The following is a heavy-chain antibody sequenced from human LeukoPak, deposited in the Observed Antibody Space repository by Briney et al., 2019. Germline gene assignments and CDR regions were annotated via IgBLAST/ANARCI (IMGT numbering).Heavy chain of an antibody. V-gene: IGHV3-30*18. CDR1: GFTFSRYG. J-gene: IGHJ4*02. D-gene: IGHD6-6*01. CDR3: AKDKASSTYYFDY. CDR2: ISYDGSSK. Sequence: PGGSLRLSCAASGFTFSRYGMHWVRQAPGKGLEWVALISYDGSSKYYPDSVKGRFTISRDNSKNTLYLQMNSLRAEDTAVYYCAKDKASSTYYFDYWGQGTLVTVSS.